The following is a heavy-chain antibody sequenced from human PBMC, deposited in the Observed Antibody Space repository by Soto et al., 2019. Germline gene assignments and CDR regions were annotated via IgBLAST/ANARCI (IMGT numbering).Heavy chain of an antibody. CDR2: ISYDGSNR. D-gene: IGHD1-26*01. CDR1: GFTFSSYG. V-gene: IGHV3-30*18. CDR3: AKDISGRYEGYFEY. J-gene: IGHJ4*02. Sequence: GGSLRLSCAASGFTFSSYGMHWVRQAPGKGLEWVAVISYDGSNRYYADSVKGRFTISRDNSKNTLYLQMNSLRAEDTAVYYCAKDISGRYEGYFEYWGQGTLVTVSS.